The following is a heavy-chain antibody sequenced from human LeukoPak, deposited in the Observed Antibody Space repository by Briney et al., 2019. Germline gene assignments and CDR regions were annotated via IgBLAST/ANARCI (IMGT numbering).Heavy chain of an antibody. D-gene: IGHD6-19*01. Sequence: GGSLRLSCAASGFRFSSYAMSWVRQAPGKGLEWVSAISGSGVSTYYADSVKGRFTVSRDNSKNTLYLQMNSLRAEDTAVYYCASLYSSGWYGVDYWGQGTLVTVSS. V-gene: IGHV3-23*01. CDR2: ISGSGVST. J-gene: IGHJ4*02. CDR3: ASLYSSGWYGVDY. CDR1: GFRFSSYA.